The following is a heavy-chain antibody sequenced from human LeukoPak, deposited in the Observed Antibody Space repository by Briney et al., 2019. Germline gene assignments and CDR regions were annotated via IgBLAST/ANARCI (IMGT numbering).Heavy chain of an antibody. CDR1: GDSVSSNSAA. J-gene: IGHJ3*02. V-gene: IGHV6-1*01. D-gene: IGHD5-12*01. CDR2: TYYRSTWYN. CDR3: ARGNSGSALDAFDI. Sequence: SQTLSLTCAISGDSVSSNSAARNWIRQSPSRGLAWLGRTYYRSTWYNDYAVSVKSRITINPDTSKNQFSLQLNSVTPEDTAVYYCARGNSGSALDAFDIWGQGTMVTVSS.